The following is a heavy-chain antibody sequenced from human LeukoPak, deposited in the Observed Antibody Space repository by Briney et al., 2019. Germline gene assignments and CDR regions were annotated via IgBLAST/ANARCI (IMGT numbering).Heavy chain of an antibody. J-gene: IGHJ4*02. CDR2: ISSSSSTI. D-gene: IGHD6-19*01. V-gene: IGHV3-48*01. Sequence: GGSLRLSXAASGFTFSSYSMNWVRQAPGKGLEWVSYISSSSSTIYYADSVKGRFTISRDNAKNSLYLQMNSLRAEDTAVYYCARDHRIAVAGSGYWGQGTLVTVSS. CDR3: ARDHRIAVAGSGY. CDR1: GFTFSSYS.